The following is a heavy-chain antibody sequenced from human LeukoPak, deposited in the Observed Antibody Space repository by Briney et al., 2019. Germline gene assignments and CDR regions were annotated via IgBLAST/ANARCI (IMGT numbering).Heavy chain of an antibody. CDR2: IYSGGTT. D-gene: IGHD2-2*01. V-gene: IGHV3-66*02. CDR1: ELTVSDNH. J-gene: IGHJ6*03. CDR3: AREYCTSTTCPHMDV. Sequence: GGSLRLSCTSSELTVSDNHMSWVRQAPGKGLEWVSLIYSGGTTYYADSVKGRFTISRDNSKNTLDLQMNSLRPDDTAVYYCAREYCTSTTCPHMDVWAEGPRSPSP.